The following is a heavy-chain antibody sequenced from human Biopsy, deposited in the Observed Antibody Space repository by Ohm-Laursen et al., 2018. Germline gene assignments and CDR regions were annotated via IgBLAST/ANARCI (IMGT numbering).Heavy chain of an antibody. J-gene: IGHJ6*02. Sequence: SLRLSCAASGFIFTIYTMNWVRQAPGQGLEWVSSISSRSSDIYYADSVKGRFTISRDNTKNSLFLHMISLRADDTAAYYCAREYALKWCQSLSYFNDMDVWGQGTTVTVSS. D-gene: IGHD2-8*01. CDR1: GFIFTIYT. CDR2: ISSRSSDI. V-gene: IGHV3-21*01. CDR3: AREYALKWCQSLSYFNDMDV.